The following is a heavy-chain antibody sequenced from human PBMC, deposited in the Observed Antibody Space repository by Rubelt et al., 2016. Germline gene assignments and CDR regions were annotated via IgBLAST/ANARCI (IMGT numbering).Heavy chain of an antibody. V-gene: IGHV3-48*04. J-gene: IGHJ6*02. CDR3: ARVGSIYSGAVTKYGMDV. CDR1: GFVFSSYA. CDR2: ISSSSSII. Sequence: ASGFVFSSYAMSWVRQAPGKGPEWVSFISSSSSIIHYADSVTGRFTISRDNAKNSVYLQMNSLRAEDTAVYYCARVGSIYSGAVTKYGMDVWGQGTTVTVS. D-gene: IGHD6-19*01.